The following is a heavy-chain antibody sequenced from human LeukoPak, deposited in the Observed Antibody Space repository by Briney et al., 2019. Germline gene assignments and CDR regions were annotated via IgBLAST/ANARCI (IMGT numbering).Heavy chain of an antibody. CDR3: AKDEARYYDGSGPRNSLGY. V-gene: IGHV3-23*01. D-gene: IGHD3-22*01. CDR2: ISGSGGST. Sequence: GGSLRLSCAASGFTFSSYAMSWVRQAPGKGLEWVSAISGSGGSTYYADSVKGRFTISRDNSKNTLYLQMNSLRAEDTAVYYCAKDEARYYDGSGPRNSLGYWGQGTLVTVSS. J-gene: IGHJ4*02. CDR1: GFTFSSYA.